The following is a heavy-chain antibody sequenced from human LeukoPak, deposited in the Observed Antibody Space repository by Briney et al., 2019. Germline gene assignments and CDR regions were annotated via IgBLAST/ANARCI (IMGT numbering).Heavy chain of an antibody. D-gene: IGHD2-15*01. CDR3: ARDSVVVAAAKFDP. V-gene: IGHV4-39*07. CDR2: IYYSGST. CDR1: GGSISSSSYY. J-gene: IGHJ5*02. Sequence: PSETLSLTCTVSGGSISSSSYYWGWIRQPPGKGLEWIGSIYYSGSTYYNPSLKSRVTISVDTSKNQFSLKLSSVTAADTAVYYCARDSVVVAAAKFDPWGQGTLVTVSS.